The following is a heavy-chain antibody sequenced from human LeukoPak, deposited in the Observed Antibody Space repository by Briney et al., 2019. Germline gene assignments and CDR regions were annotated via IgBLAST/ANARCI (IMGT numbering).Heavy chain of an antibody. V-gene: IGHV3-23*01. D-gene: IGHD6-13*01. CDR2: ISGSGNRA. J-gene: IGHJ4*02. Sequence: GGSLRLSCAASGFTFSSYAMSWVRQAPGKGLAWVSIISGSGNRAEYPDSVQGRFTISRDNSKNTLSLHMNSLRDEDTAVYYCAREGLGAAAGTFDYWGQGTLVTVSS. CDR1: GFTFSSYA. CDR3: AREGLGAAAGTFDY.